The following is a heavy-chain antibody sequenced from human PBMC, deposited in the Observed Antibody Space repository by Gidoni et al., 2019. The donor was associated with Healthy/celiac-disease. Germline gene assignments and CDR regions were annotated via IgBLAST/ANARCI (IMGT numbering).Heavy chain of an antibody. V-gene: IGHV3-21*01. Sequence: EVQLVESGGGLVKPGGSLRLSCAASGFTFSSYSMNWVRQAPGKGLGWVSSSSSSSSYIYYADSVKGRFTISRDNAKNSLYLQMNSLRAEDTAVYYCARDLGAVGGDCYIDYWGQGTLVTVSS. CDR3: ARDLGAVGGDCYIDY. J-gene: IGHJ4*02. CDR2: SSSSSSYI. CDR1: GFTFSSYS. D-gene: IGHD2-21*02.